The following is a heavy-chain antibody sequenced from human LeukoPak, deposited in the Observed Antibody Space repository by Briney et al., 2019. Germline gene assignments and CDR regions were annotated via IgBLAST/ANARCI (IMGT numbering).Heavy chain of an antibody. D-gene: IGHD6-19*01. J-gene: IGHJ4*02. CDR2: INGDGSST. CDR3: AREGLYSSDWDY. V-gene: IGHV3-74*01. Sequence: GGSLRLSCAASGFTFSSYWMHWVRQAPGKGLVWVSRINGDGSSTSYADSVKGRFTISRDSAKNTLYLQMNSLRAEDTAVYYCAREGLYSSDWDYWGQGTLVTVSS. CDR1: GFTFSSYW.